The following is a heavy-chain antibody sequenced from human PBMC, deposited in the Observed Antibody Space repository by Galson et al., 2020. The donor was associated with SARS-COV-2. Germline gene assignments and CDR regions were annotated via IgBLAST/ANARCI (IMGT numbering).Heavy chain of an antibody. CDR1: GGSISSGGYY. CDR2: IYYSGST. CDR3: ARVLAGGSSWFFQH. J-gene: IGHJ1*01. Sequence: ASETLSLTCTVSGGSISSGGYYWSWIRQHPGKGLEWIGYIYYSGSTYYNPFLKSRVTISVDTSKNQFSLKLSSVTAADTAVYYCARVLAGGSSWFFQHWGQGTLVTVSS. D-gene: IGHD6-13*01. V-gene: IGHV4-31*03.